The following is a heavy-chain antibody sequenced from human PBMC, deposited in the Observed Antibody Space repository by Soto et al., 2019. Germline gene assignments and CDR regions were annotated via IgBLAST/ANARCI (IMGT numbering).Heavy chain of an antibody. J-gene: IGHJ6*02. Sequence: SETLSLTCAVYGGSFSGYYWSWIRQPPGKGLEWIGEINHSGSTNYNPSLKSRVTISVDTSKNQFSLKLSSVTAADTAVYYCARRVGVILSFYYYGMDVWGQGTPVTVSS. CDR1: GGSFSGYY. V-gene: IGHV4-34*01. D-gene: IGHD3-16*02. CDR3: ARRVGVILSFYYYGMDV. CDR2: INHSGST.